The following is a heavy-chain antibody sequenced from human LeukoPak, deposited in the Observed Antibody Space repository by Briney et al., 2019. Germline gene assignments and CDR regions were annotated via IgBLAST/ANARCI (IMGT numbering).Heavy chain of an antibody. Sequence: GRSLRLSCAASGFTFSSYAMHWVRQAPGKGLEWVAVISYDGSNKYYADSVKGRFTISRDNSKNTLYLQMNSLRAEDTAVYYCARGVSHYDFWSGYHYYYYGMDVWGQGTTVTVSS. J-gene: IGHJ6*02. V-gene: IGHV3-30-3*01. CDR1: GFTFSSYA. D-gene: IGHD3-3*01. CDR2: ISYDGSNK. CDR3: ARGVSHYDFWSGYHYYYYGMDV.